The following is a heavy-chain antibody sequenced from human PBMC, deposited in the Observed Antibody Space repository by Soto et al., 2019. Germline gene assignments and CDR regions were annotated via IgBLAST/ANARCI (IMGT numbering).Heavy chain of an antibody. CDR3: AKHRGTGLFYFEN. CDR2: FSGSDGST. D-gene: IGHD2-8*02. Sequence: XGSLILSCAAAGFNFSNYAMSWVRQAPGKGLEWVSGFSGSDGSTYYADSVKGRFTISRDESKNTLYLQMNCLRAEDTAVYYCAKHRGTGLFYFENWGQGTLVTVSS. J-gene: IGHJ4*02. CDR1: GFNFSNYA. V-gene: IGHV3-23*01.